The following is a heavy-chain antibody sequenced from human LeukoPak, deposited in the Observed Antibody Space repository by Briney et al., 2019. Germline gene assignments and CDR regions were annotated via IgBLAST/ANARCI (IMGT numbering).Heavy chain of an antibody. Sequence: PGRSLRLSCAASGFTFSSYGMHWVRQAPGKGLEWVAVISYDGSNKYYADSVKGRFTISRDNSKNTLYLQMNSPRAEDTAVYYCAKDRGSSGWYVLAYYFDYWGQGTLVTVSS. CDR1: GFTFSSYG. CDR2: ISYDGSNK. V-gene: IGHV3-30*18. CDR3: AKDRGSSGWYVLAYYFDY. D-gene: IGHD6-19*01. J-gene: IGHJ4*02.